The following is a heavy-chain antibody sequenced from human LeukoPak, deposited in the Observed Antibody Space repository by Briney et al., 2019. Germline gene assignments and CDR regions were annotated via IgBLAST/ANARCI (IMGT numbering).Heavy chain of an antibody. V-gene: IGHV3-30*18. Sequence: GRSLRLYCASSGFTFSSYGLHWVRQAPHQGLKWLAVISYDGNKKYYAASVKGRLPISRDNFKNTLYLQMKSLRDEDTAMYSCAKGYCSSTSCPPIDYWGQGALVTVSS. J-gene: IGHJ4*02. CDR1: GFTFSSYG. CDR2: ISYDGNKK. CDR3: AKGYCSSTSCPPIDY. D-gene: IGHD2-2*01.